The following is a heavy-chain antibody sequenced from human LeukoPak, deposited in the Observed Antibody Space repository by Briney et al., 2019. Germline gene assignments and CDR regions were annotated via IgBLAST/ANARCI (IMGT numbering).Heavy chain of an antibody. CDR1: GFTFSDYY. V-gene: IGHV3-11*01. CDR3: ARDQASCGGDCYDDY. CDR2: ISSSGSTI. J-gene: IGHJ4*02. Sequence: PGGSLRLSCAASGFTFSDYYMSWIRQAPGKGLEWVSYISSSGSTIYYADSVKGRFTISRDNAKNSLYLQMNSLRTEDTAVYYCARDQASCGGDCYDDYWGQGTLVTVSS. D-gene: IGHD2-21*02.